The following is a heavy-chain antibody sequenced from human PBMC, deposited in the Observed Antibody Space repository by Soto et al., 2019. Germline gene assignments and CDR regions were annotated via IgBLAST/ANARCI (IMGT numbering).Heavy chain of an antibody. D-gene: IGHD6-19*01. CDR1: GFTFSSYS. Sequence: GGSLRLSCAASGFTFSSYSMNWVRQAPGKGLEWVSSISSSSSYIYYADSVKGRFTISRDNAKNSLYLQMNSLRAEDTAVYYCAREAIGYSSGWLDYWGQGTLVTVS. CDR3: AREAIGYSSGWLDY. V-gene: IGHV3-21*01. J-gene: IGHJ4*02. CDR2: ISSSSSYI.